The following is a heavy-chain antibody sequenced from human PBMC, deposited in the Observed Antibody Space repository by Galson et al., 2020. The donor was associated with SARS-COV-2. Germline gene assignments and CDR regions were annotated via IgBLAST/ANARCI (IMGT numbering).Heavy chain of an antibody. Sequence: SQTLSLTCTVSGGSISSGGYYWSWIRQHPGKGLEWIGYIYYSGSTYYNPSLKSRVTISVDTSKNQFSLKLSSVTAADTAVYYCARAEYLWSGWNWFDPWGQGTLVTVSS. CDR2: IYYSGST. CDR3: ARAEYLWSGWNWFDP. D-gene: IGHD3-3*01. J-gene: IGHJ5*02. V-gene: IGHV4-31*03. CDR1: GGSISSGGYY.